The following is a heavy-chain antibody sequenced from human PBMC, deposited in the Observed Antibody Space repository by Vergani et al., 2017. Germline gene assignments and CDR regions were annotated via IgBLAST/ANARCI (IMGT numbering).Heavy chain of an antibody. CDR1: GFTFDDYG. J-gene: IGHJ6*02. Sequence: EVQLVESGGGLVQPGRSLRLSCVASGFTFDDYGMSWVRQAPGKGLEWVSGINWNGGRTTYADSVKGRFSISRDNAKNSLYLQMNSLRVEDTAIYYCARHSGYGYYYDMDVWGQGTTVIVSS. D-gene: IGHD5-12*01. CDR3: ARHSGYGYYYDMDV. V-gene: IGHV3-20*04. CDR2: INWNGGRT.